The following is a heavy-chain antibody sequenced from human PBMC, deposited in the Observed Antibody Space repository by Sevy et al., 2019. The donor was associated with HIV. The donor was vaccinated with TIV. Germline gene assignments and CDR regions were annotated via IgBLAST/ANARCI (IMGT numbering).Heavy chain of an antibody. Sequence: GGSLRLSCAASGFTFSNYGMHWVRQAPGKGLDWVAFIRYDGSNKHYADSVEGRVTISRDKSKNTLYLQMNSLRAEDTAVYYCAGRYCGSSGCYGFDHWGQGTLVTVSS. CDR1: GFTFSNYG. CDR3: AGRYCGSSGCYGFDH. CDR2: IRYDGSNK. D-gene: IGHD2-2*01. V-gene: IGHV3-30*02. J-gene: IGHJ5*02.